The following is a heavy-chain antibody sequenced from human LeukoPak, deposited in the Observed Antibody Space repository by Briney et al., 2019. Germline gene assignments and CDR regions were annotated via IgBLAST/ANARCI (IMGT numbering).Heavy chain of an antibody. CDR1: GYSFSRYW. CDR3: ARPSAAAVTTEGDY. CDR2: FNPGDSET. D-gene: IGHD4-17*01. J-gene: IGHJ4*02. V-gene: IGHV5-51*01. Sequence: GGSLKISFKASGYSFSRYWIGWVRQMPGKGLEWRGIFNPGDSETRLCPSFQGHVTISDDKTISTDYLQWSRLKASAKAMYYCARPSAAAVTTEGDYWGQGTLVTVSS.